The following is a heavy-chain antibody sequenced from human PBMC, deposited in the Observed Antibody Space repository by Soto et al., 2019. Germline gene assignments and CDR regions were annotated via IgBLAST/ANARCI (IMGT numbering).Heavy chain of an antibody. J-gene: IGHJ4*02. CDR1: GSISSYY. V-gene: IGHV4-59*01. CDR3: ARYTGYCSGGSCYYYFDY. D-gene: IGHD2-15*01. CDR2: IYYSGST. Sequence: GSISSYYWSWIRQPPGKGLEWIGYIYYSGSTNYNPSLKSRVTISVDTSKNQFSLKLSSVTAADTAVYYCARYTGYCSGGSCYYYFDYWGQGTLVTVSS.